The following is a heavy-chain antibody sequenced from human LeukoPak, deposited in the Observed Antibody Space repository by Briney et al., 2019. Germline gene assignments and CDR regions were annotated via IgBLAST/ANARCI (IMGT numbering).Heavy chain of an antibody. CDR1: GFTFSSYE. V-gene: IGHV3-49*03. CDR3: AFRGWYCTGGSCYEY. CDR2: IRDNAYGGTT. J-gene: IGHJ4*02. Sequence: PGGSLRLSCAASGFTFSSYEMSWFRQAPGKGLEWVGFIRDNAYGGTTEYAASVKDRFSISKNDSKTIAYLQMDSPKTEDTAVYYCAFRGWYCTGGSCYEYWGQGTQVTVSS. D-gene: IGHD2-15*01.